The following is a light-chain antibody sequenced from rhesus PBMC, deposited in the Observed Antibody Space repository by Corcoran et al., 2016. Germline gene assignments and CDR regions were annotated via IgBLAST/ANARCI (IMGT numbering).Light chain of an antibody. J-gene: IGKJ4*01. Sequence: EVVMTQSPATLSLSPGERATLSCRASQSVISRLAWYQQKPGQAPRPPIVDASWKATGIPARFRGSGSGTEVTLTVSRLWPDDVGLYCCQQHDDWPPLTFGGGAKVEIK. CDR2: DAS. CDR1: QSVISR. CDR3: QQHDDWPPLT. V-gene: IGKV3-17*03.